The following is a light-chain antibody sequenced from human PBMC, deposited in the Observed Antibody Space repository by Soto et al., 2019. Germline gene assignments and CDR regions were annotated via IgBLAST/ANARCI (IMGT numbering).Light chain of an antibody. Sequence: EIVMTQSPLSLPVTPGEPASSSCRSNQSLLHRNGYKYLDWYLQKPGQSPQLLIYLGSHRASGVPHKFSSPVSGTDLTLKISRVETDDVGVYYCMQALQTPTFGQGTKLEIK. CDR1: QSLLHRNGYKY. V-gene: IGKV2-28*01. CDR2: LGS. CDR3: MQALQTPT. J-gene: IGKJ2*01.